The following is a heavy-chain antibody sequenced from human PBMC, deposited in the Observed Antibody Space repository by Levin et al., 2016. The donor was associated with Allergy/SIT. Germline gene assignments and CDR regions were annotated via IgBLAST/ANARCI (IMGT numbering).Heavy chain of an antibody. Sequence: SETLSLTCTVSGGSISSSSYYWGWIRQPPGKGLEWIGSIYYSGSTYYNPSLKSRVTISVDTSKNQFSLKLSSVTAADTAVYYCARVRGDWLLLTINWFDPWGQGTLVTVSS. CDR1: GGSISSSSYY. J-gene: IGHJ5*02. D-gene: IGHD3-9*01. V-gene: IGHV4-39*01. CDR3: ARVRGDWLLLTINWFDP. CDR2: IYYSGST.